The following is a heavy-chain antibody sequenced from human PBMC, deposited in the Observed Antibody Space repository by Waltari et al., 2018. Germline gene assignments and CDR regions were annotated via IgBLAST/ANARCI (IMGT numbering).Heavy chain of an antibody. V-gene: IGHV1-8*01. CDR2: VNPNSGNT. CDR3: ARAAAPGKGAHWFDP. D-gene: IGHD1-26*01. Sequence: QVQLVQSGAEVRKPGASLKVSCKASGSSFTSYDINWVRQATGQGPEWMGWVNPNSGNTGYGQRFQDRLIMTTDTSMTTAYMELINVTSEDTAIYYCARAAAPGKGAHWFDPWGQGTLVIVSS. J-gene: IGHJ5*02. CDR1: GSSFTSYD.